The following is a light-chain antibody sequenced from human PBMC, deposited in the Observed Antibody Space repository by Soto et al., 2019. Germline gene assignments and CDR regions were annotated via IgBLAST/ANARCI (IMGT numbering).Light chain of an antibody. CDR3: SSYTTSSSYV. V-gene: IGLV2-14*01. CDR1: SSDVGGYNY. Sequence: QSALTQPASVSGSPGQSIIISCTGTSSDVGGYNYVSWYQQHPGTAPKLMIYEVSNRPLGVSNRFSGSKSANTASLTISGLQAGDEADYFCSSYTTSSSYVFGPGTKVTVL. J-gene: IGLJ1*01. CDR2: EVS.